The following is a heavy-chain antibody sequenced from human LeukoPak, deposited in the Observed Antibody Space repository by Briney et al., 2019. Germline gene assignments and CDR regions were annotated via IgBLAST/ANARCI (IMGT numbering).Heavy chain of an antibody. CDR1: GFTFSSYA. J-gene: IGHJ4*02. V-gene: IGHV3-23*01. Sequence: QTGGSLRLSCAASGFTFSSYAMSWARQAPGKGLEWVSAISGSGGSTYYADSVKGRFTISRDDSKNTLYLQMNSLRAEDTAVYYCAKGSNWGSVDYFDYWGQGTLVTVSS. D-gene: IGHD7-27*01. CDR3: AKGSNWGSVDYFDY. CDR2: ISGSGGST.